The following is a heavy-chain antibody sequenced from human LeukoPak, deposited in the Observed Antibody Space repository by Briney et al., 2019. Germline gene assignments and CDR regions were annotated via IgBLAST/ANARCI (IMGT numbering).Heavy chain of an antibody. CDR1: GFTFSSYS. CDR3: ARGTTILDY. V-gene: IGHV3-48*02. CDR2: ISSSSNTI. Sequence: GGSLRLSCAASGFTFSSYSMNWVRQAPGKGLEWVSYISSSSNTIYYADSVKARFTISRDNAKNSLYLQTNSLRDEDTAVYYCARGTTILDYWGQGTLVTVSS. J-gene: IGHJ4*02. D-gene: IGHD1-1*01.